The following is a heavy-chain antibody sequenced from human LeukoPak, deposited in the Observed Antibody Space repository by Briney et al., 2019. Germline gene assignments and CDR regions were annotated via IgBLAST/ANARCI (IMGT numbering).Heavy chain of an antibody. CDR3: ARDIVSGGCFDY. CDR2: ISYDGSNK. D-gene: IGHD1-26*01. Sequence: GGSLRLSCAASGFTFTSYAMHWVRQAPGKGLEWVTVISYDGSNKYYADSVKGRFTISRDNSKNTLYLQMNSLRVEDTAIYYCARDIVSGGCFDYWGQGTLVTVSS. CDR1: GFTFTSYA. J-gene: IGHJ4*02. V-gene: IGHV3-30-3*01.